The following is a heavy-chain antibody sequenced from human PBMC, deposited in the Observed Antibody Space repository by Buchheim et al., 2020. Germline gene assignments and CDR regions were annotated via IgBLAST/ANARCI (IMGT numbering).Heavy chain of an antibody. CDR3: ARADYGDHSWYYFDY. J-gene: IGHJ4*02. D-gene: IGHD4/OR15-4a*01. CDR2: IYHTGGT. CDR1: GGSISNGGYS. Sequence: QLQLQESGSGLVKPSQTLSLTCGVSGGSISNGGYSWSWIRQPPGKGLEWIGYIYHTGGTNYNPSLKSRVTISVDRSKNQFSLNLKSVTAADTAVYFCARADYGDHSWYYFDYWGQGIL. V-gene: IGHV4-30-2*01.